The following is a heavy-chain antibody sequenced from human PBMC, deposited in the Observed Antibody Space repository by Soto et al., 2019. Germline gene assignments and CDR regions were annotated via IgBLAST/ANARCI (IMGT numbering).Heavy chain of an antibody. Sequence: AGSLTLTTAASGLPFSGYCFHWVRQAPGKGLDWVAVIWYDGSKTDYADYVQGRLTISSDNSKNTLFLQINNLRVADTAVYYCESSIHWGQGTLVTVSS. CDR3: ESSIH. CDR2: IWYDGSKT. CDR1: GLPFSGYC. V-gene: IGHV3-33*08. J-gene: IGHJ4*02.